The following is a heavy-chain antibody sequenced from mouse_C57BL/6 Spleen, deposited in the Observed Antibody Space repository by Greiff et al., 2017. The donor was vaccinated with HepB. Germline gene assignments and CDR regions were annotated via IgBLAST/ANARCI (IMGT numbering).Heavy chain of an antibody. CDR2: IDPSDSYT. D-gene: IGHD2-4*01. CDR1: GYTFTSYW. CDR3: ARWGLREGFDY. Sequence: QVQLKQPGAELVMPGASVKLSCKASGYTFTSYWMHWVKQRPGQGLEWIGEIDPSDSYTNYNQKFKGKSTLTVDKSSSTAYMQLSSLTSEDSAVYYCARWGLREGFDYWGQGTTLTVSS. J-gene: IGHJ2*01. V-gene: IGHV1-69*01.